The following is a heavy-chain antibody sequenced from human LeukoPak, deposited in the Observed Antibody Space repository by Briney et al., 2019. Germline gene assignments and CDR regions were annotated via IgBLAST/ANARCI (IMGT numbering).Heavy chain of an antibody. Sequence: ASGKVSCKASGYTFTGYYMHWVRQAPGQGLEWMGWINPNSGGTNYAQKFQGRVTMTRDTSISTAYMELSRLRSDDTAVYYCARAPDYYDSSGYFGGEDYWGQGTLVTVSS. CDR1: GYTFTGYY. CDR3: ARAPDYYDSSGYFGGEDY. J-gene: IGHJ4*02. D-gene: IGHD3-22*01. V-gene: IGHV1-2*02. CDR2: INPNSGGT.